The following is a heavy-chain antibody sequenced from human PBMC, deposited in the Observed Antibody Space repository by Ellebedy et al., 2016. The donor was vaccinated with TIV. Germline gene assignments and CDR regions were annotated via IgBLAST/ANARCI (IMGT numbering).Heavy chain of an antibody. Sequence: SETLSLTCTVSGGSISSGGYYWSWIRQHPGKGLEWIGYIYYSGSTYYNPSLKSRVTISVDTSKNQFSLKLSSVTAADTAVYYCARGRYQRPVSYFDYWGQGTLVTVSS. D-gene: IGHD2-15*01. V-gene: IGHV4-31*03. J-gene: IGHJ4*02. CDR2: IYYSGST. CDR1: GGSISSGGYY. CDR3: ARGRYQRPVSYFDY.